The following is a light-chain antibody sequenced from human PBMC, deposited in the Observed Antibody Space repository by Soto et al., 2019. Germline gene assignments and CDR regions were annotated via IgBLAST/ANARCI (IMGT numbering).Light chain of an antibody. CDR3: QQYNAYST. CDR2: DAS. V-gene: IGKV1-5*01. J-gene: IGKJ1*01. Sequence: DIQMTQSPSTLAASLGEGVTITCRASQSISSWLAWYQQKPGKAPKLLIYDASSLESGVPSRFSGSGSGTEFTLTISSLQPDDFATYYCQQYNAYSTFGQGTKVDIK. CDR1: QSISSW.